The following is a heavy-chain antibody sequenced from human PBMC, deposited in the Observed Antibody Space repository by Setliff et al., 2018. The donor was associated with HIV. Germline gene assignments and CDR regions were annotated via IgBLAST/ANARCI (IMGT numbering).Heavy chain of an antibody. CDR1: GYTFTSYD. J-gene: IGHJ3*02. Sequence: ASVKVSCKASGYTFTSYDIKWARQATGQGLEWMGWMNPNSGNTGYAQKFQGRVTMTRNTSISTAYMELSSLRSEDTAVYYCARGSSYSSSWYVFRPQALNDAFDIWAQGTMVTVSS. V-gene: IGHV1-8*02. CDR2: MNPNSGNT. CDR3: ARGSSYSSSWYVFRPQALNDAFDI. D-gene: IGHD6-13*01.